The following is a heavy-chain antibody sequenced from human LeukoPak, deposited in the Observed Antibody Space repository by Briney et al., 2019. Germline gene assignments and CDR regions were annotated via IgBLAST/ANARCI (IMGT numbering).Heavy chain of an antibody. J-gene: IGHJ4*02. D-gene: IGHD5-18*01. CDR3: ARVSDTSMVTPGFDS. CDR1: GYNFNRYT. CDR2: VFTSNGAT. V-gene: IGHV1-18*01. Sequence: WASVKVSCKTSGYNFNRYTITWVRQAPGQGLEWMGWVFTSNGATNYAEKFQGRVTMTTEAVTKTAYMELRRLTSGDTAMYFCARVSDTSMVTPGFDSWGQGTLVTVS.